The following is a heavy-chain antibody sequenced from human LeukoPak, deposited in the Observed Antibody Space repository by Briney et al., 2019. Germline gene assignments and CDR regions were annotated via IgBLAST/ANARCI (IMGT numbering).Heavy chain of an antibody. Sequence: ASVKVSCKASGYTFTNYDINWVRQATGQGLEWMGWMNPNSGNTGYGQKFQGRVTMTRDTSISTAYMELSSLTSEDTAVYYCARDRGYSYGPNFDYWGQGTLVTVSS. CDR1: GYTFTNYD. D-gene: IGHD5-18*01. J-gene: IGHJ4*02. CDR2: MNPNSGNT. V-gene: IGHV1-8*01. CDR3: ARDRGYSYGPNFDY.